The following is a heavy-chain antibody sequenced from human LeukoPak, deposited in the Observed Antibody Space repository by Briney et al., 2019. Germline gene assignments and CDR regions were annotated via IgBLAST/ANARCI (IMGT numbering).Heavy chain of an antibody. Sequence: ASVKVSCKASGGTFSSYAISWVRQAPGQGLEWMGGIIPIFGTANYAQKFQGRVTITADESTSTAYMELSSLRSEDTAVYYCARAPLMAGTLSDWGQGSLVTVSS. J-gene: IGHJ4*02. CDR1: GGTFSSYA. CDR2: IIPIFGTA. CDR3: ARAPLMAGTLSD. D-gene: IGHD6-19*01. V-gene: IGHV1-69*13.